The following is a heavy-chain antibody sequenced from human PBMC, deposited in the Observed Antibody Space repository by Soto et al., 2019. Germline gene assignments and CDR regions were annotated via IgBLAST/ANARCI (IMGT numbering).Heavy chain of an antibody. V-gene: IGHV4-34*01. Sequence: PLETLSLTCAVYGGSFSGYYWSWIRQPPGKGLEWIGEINHSGSTNYNPSLKSRVTISVDTSKSQFSLKLSSVTAADTAVYYCARGRELGFDDAFDIWGQGTMVTVSS. D-gene: IGHD1-26*01. CDR2: INHSGST. J-gene: IGHJ3*02. CDR3: ARGRELGFDDAFDI. CDR1: GGSFSGYY.